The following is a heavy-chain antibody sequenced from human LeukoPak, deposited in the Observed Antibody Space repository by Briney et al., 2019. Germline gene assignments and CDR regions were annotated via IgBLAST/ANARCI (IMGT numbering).Heavy chain of an antibody. Sequence: PSETLSLTCTVSGGSISSGGYYWSWIRQHPGKGLEWIGYIYYSGSTYYNPSLKSRVTISVDTSKNQFSLKLSSVTAADTAVYYCARDRSACSSTSCYPNWFDPWGQGTLVIVSS. D-gene: IGHD2-2*01. CDR3: ARDRSACSSTSCYPNWFDP. CDR2: IYYSGST. CDR1: GGSISSGGYY. J-gene: IGHJ5*02. V-gene: IGHV4-31*03.